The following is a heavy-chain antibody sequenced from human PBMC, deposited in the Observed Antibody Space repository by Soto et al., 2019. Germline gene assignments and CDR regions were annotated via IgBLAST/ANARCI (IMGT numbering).Heavy chain of an antibody. CDR1: GGSFSGYS. CDR2: INHSGST. V-gene: IGHV4-34*01. J-gene: IGHJ4*02. D-gene: IGHD2-8*02. Sequence: QVQLQQWGAGLLKPSETLSLTCAVYGGSFSGYSWTWIRQPPGTGREWIGEINHSGSTNYNPSLKSPVTISVNTSKNQFSLKLTSVPAADTAVYYCASDTITGLVDYWGQGTLVTVSS. CDR3: ASDTITGLVDY.